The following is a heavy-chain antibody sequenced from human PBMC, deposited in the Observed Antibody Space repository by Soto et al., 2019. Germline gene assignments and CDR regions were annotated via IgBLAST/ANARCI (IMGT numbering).Heavy chain of an antibody. J-gene: IGHJ5*02. D-gene: IGHD6-13*01. V-gene: IGHV1-3*01. CDR2: IHAGNGNT. CDR1: GYMFTSYA. CDR3: ARQPPLYAAAAGTGGP. Sequence: GASVKVSCKASGYMFTSYAMHWVRQAPGQRLEWMGWIHAGNGNTKYSQKFQGRVTITANKSTSTAYMELSSLRSEDTAVYYCARQPPLYAAAAGTGGPWGQGTLVTVSS.